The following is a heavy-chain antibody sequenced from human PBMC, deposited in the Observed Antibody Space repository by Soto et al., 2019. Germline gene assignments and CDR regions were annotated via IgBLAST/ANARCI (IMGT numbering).Heavy chain of an antibody. CDR1: GYTFTGYY. CDR2: INPNSGGT. Sequence: ASVKVSCKASGYTFTGYYMHWVRQAPGQGLEWMGWINPNSGGTNYAQKFQGWVTMTRDTSISTAYMELSRLRSDDTAVYYCARVRFLGVPGVVSYYYSMDVWGQGTTVTVSS. CDR3: ARVRFLGVPGVVSYYYSMDV. V-gene: IGHV1-2*04. J-gene: IGHJ6*02. D-gene: IGHD3-3*01.